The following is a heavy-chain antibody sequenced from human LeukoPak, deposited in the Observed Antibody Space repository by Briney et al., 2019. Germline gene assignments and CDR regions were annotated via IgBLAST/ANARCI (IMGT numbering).Heavy chain of an antibody. V-gene: IGHV4-39*01. J-gene: IGHJ4*02. Sequence: PSETLSLTCTVSGGSISGYYWSWIRQPPGKGLEWIGSIYYSGSTYYNPSLKSRVTISVDTSKNQFSLKLSSVTAADTAVYYCARHKGYCSSTSCSFFDYWGQGTLVTVSS. CDR1: GGSISGYY. CDR3: ARHKGYCSSTSCSFFDY. CDR2: IYYSGST. D-gene: IGHD2-2*01.